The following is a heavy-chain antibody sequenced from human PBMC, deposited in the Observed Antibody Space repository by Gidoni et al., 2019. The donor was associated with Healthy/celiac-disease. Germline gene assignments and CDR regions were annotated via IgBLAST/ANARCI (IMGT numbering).Heavy chain of an antibody. V-gene: IGHV3-23*01. Sequence: EVQLLESGGGLVQPGGSLRLSCAASGLTFSSYAMSWVRQAPGKGLEWVSAISGSGGSTYYADSVKGRFTISRDNSKNTLYLQMNSLRAEDTAVYYCAKDLDDYYDSSGHYWGQGTLVTVSS. D-gene: IGHD3-22*01. CDR1: GLTFSSYA. CDR2: ISGSGGST. J-gene: IGHJ4*02. CDR3: AKDLDDYYDSSGHY.